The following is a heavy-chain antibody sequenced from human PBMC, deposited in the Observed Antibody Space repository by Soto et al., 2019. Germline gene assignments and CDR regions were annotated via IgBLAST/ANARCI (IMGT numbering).Heavy chain of an antibody. CDR3: ARFRRNYFDY. V-gene: IGHV4-59*01. Sequence: QVQLQESGPGLVKPSETLSLTCTVSGDSMSGFYWSWIRQTPGKGLEWIGYINYVGRTSYYSPSLQSRVTISLDSSKNPFSLILSSVTAADTAVYFCARFRRNYFDYWGQGTLVTVSS. J-gene: IGHJ4*02. D-gene: IGHD3-10*01. CDR2: INYVGRTS. CDR1: GDSMSGFY.